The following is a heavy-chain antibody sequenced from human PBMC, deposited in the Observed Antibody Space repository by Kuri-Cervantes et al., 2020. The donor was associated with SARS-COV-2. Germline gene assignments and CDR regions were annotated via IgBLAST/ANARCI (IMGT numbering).Heavy chain of an antibody. Sequence: SETLSLTCAVYGGSFSGYYWSWIRQPPGKGLEWIGEINHSGSTDYNPSLKSRVTISVDTSKNQFSLKLSSVTAADTAVYYCAGAWGYWGQGTLVTVSS. CDR1: GGSFSGYY. CDR3: AGAWGY. V-gene: IGHV4-34*01. CDR2: INHSGST. J-gene: IGHJ4*02. D-gene: IGHD3-16*01.